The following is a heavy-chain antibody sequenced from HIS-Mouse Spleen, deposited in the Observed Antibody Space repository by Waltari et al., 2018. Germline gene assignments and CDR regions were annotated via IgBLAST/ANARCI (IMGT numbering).Heavy chain of an antibody. V-gene: IGHV1-2*02. CDR3: ARDRDHGEYYFDY. CDR1: GYTLPAYY. D-gene: IGHD3-10*01. Sequence: VQLVQSGAEVKKPGPSVTVTCKAYGYTLPAYYMHWVAQAPGQGLEWMGWINPNSGGTNYAQKFQGRVTMTRETSISTAYMELSRLRSDDTAVYYCARDRDHGEYYFDYWGQGTLVTVSS. CDR2: INPNSGGT. J-gene: IGHJ4*02.